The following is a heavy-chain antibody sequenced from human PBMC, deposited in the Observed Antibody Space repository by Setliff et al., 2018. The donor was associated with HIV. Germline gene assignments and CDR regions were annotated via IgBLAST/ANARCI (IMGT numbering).Heavy chain of an antibody. D-gene: IGHD1-20*01. V-gene: IGHV4-34*01. CDR2: INQERTT. CDR1: RGSFSHYY. J-gene: IGHJ2*01. CDR3: VRVRFNFDNVRCFDL. Sequence: PSETLSLTCAVYRGSFSHYYWTWIRQSPGKGLEWIAEINQERTTFYNPSLKSRVTMSLGTSRNEVSLRLSSVTAADTATYFCVRVRFNFDNVRCFDLWGPGTLVTVS.